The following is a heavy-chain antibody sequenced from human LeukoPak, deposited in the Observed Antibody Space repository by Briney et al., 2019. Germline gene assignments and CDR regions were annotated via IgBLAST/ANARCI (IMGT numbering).Heavy chain of an antibody. CDR2: IIPIFGTA. CDR1: GGTFSSYA. CDR3: ASEYSGYDDYFDY. D-gene: IGHD5-12*01. J-gene: IGHJ4*02. V-gene: IGHV1-69*05. Sequence: ASVKVSCKASGGTFSSYAISWVRQAPGLGLEWMGRIIPIFGTANYAQKFQGRVTITTDESTSTAYMELSSLRSEDTAVYYCASEYSGYDDYFDYWGQGTLVTVSS.